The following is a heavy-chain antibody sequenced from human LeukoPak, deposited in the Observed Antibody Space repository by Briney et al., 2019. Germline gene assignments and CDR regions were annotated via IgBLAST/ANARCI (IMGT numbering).Heavy chain of an antibody. V-gene: IGHV1-2*02. D-gene: IGHD5-12*01. Sequence: ASVDASCKPSGHTFTPYYMHWVRQAPGHRLEWMGWINPNSGGTNYGQKFQGRVTMTRDTSIRTAYMELSRLRSDDTAVYYRARDRGIVATIEDRWFDPWGEGTRVSVSS. CDR3: ARDRGIVATIEDRWFDP. CDR2: INPNSGGT. J-gene: IGHJ5*02. CDR1: GHTFTPYY.